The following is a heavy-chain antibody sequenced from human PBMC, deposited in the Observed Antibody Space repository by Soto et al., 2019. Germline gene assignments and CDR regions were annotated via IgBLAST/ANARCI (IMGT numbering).Heavy chain of an antibody. D-gene: IGHD6-19*01. Sequence: QVQLQESGPGLVKPSGTLSLTCAVSDGSISTNWWSWVRQPPGKGLEWIGEIYHSGPTNYNPSLKSRVTILIDKSKNQFSLDLASVPAADTAIYYCARHIAVPTTRGFDYWGQGTLVTVSS. CDR1: DGSISTNW. CDR2: IYHSGPT. V-gene: IGHV4-4*02. J-gene: IGHJ4*02. CDR3: ARHIAVPTTRGFDY.